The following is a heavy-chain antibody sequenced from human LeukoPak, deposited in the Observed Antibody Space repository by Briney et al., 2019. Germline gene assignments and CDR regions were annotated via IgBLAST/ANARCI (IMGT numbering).Heavy chain of an antibody. CDR3: ARAADSSTWYSRYFDL. D-gene: IGHD6-13*01. CDR1: GFSFSSYS. CDR2: ISSSSTYI. J-gene: IGHJ2*01. V-gene: IGHV3-21*01. Sequence: GGSLRLSCAASGFSFSSYSMSWVRQAPGKGLEWVSSISSSSTYIYYADSVKGRFTISRENAKNSLYLQMNSLRAGDTAVYYCARAADSSTWYSRYFDLWGRGTLVTVSS.